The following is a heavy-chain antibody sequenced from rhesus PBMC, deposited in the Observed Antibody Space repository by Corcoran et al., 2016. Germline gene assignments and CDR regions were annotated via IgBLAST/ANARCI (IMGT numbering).Heavy chain of an antibody. D-gene: IGHD4-23*01. J-gene: IGHJ4*01. V-gene: IGHV4-81*01. CDR1: GGSISDHYS. CDR2: IDGNSAGT. Sequence: QVQLQESGPGLVKPSATLSLTCTVSGGSISDHYSNWISQPPGKGLEWIGNIDGNSAGTNYNPSLKSRVTISKDTSKNQFSLKLSSVTAADTAVYYCARDEWTVTTFFDYWGQGVLVTVSS. CDR3: ARDEWTVTTFFDY.